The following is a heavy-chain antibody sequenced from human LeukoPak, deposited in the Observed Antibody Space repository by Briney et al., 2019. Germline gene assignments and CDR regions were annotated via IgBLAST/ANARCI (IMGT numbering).Heavy chain of an antibody. D-gene: IGHD5-18*01. CDR1: GYTFTRYD. CDR3: ATDLGRYSYGLNFDY. CDR2: MNPNRGDT. Sequence: VASVKVSCKASGYTFTRYDINWVRQATGQGLEWMGWMNPNRGDTGYAQKFQGRVTITRNTSKSTAYMELSSLRSEDTAVYYCATDLGRYSYGLNFDYWGQGTLVTVSS. J-gene: IGHJ4*02. V-gene: IGHV1-8*03.